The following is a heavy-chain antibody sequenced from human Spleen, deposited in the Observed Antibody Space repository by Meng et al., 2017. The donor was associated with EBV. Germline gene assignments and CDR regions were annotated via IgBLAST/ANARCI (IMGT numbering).Heavy chain of an antibody. CDR3: ARDRGGYSYASDY. V-gene: IGHV4-4*02. Sequence: QVQLQESGPGLVKPSETLSLTCAVSGDSISSSDWWSWVRQPPGKGLEWIGEFYHTGTTNYNPSLKSRVTISVDKSKNQFSLKLTSVTAADTAVYYCARDRGGYSYASDYWGQGTLVTVSS. J-gene: IGHJ4*02. CDR1: GDSISSSDW. D-gene: IGHD5-18*01. CDR2: FYHTGTT.